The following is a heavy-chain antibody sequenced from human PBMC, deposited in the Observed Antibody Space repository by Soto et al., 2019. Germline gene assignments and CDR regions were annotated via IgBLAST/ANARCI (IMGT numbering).Heavy chain of an antibody. CDR2: IWYDGSNK. J-gene: IGHJ4*02. CDR1: GFTFSSYG. Sequence: QVQMVESGGGVVQPGRSLRLSCAASGFTFSSYGMHWVRQAPGKGLEWVAVIWYDGSNKYYEDSVKGRFTIPRDNSKNTLYLKMTSLRAEDTAVYYCAGGYRLWYYFDYWGQGTLVTVSS. D-gene: IGHD5-18*01. V-gene: IGHV3-33*01. CDR3: AGGYRLWYYFDY.